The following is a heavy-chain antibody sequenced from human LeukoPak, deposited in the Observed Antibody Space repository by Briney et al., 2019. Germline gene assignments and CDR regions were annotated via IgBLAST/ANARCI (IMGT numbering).Heavy chain of an antibody. CDR1: GFTFSSYG. D-gene: IGHD6-13*01. J-gene: IGHJ4*02. CDR2: ISGSGGST. Sequence: GGSLRLSCAASGFTFSSYGTSWVRQAPGKGLEWVSAISGSGGSTYYADSVKGRFTISRDNSKNTLYLQMNSLRPEDTAVYYCAKDPRRYSRTGGYFDYWGQGTLVTVSS. V-gene: IGHV3-23*01. CDR3: AKDPRRYSRTGGYFDY.